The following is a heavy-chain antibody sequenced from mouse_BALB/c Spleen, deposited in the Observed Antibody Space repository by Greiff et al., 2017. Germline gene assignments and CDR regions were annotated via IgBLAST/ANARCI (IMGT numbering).Heavy chain of an antibody. J-gene: IGHJ4*01. Sequence: EVKLVESGGGLVQPGGSLRLSCATSGFTFTAYYMSWVRQPPGKALEWLGFIRNKANGYTTAYSASVKGRFTISRDNSQSILYLQMNTLRAEDSATYYCAREIDGYDAMDYWGQGTSVTVSS. D-gene: IGHD2-3*01. CDR1: GFTFTAYY. CDR3: AREIDGYDAMDY. V-gene: IGHV7-3*02. CDR2: IRNKANGYTT.